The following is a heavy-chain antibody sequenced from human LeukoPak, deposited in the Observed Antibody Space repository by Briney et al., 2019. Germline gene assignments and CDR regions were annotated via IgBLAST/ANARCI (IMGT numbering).Heavy chain of an antibody. CDR2: INTNTGNP. V-gene: IGHV7-4-1*02. CDR3: ARYGSSGYYHPSSFDY. CDR1: GYTLTSYA. D-gene: IGHD3-22*01. Sequence: ASVKASCKASGYTLTSYAMNWVRQAPGQGLEWMGWINTNTGNPTYAQGFTGRFVFSLDTSVSTAYLQISSLKAEDTALYYCARYGSSGYYHPSSFDYWGQGTLVTVSS. J-gene: IGHJ4*02.